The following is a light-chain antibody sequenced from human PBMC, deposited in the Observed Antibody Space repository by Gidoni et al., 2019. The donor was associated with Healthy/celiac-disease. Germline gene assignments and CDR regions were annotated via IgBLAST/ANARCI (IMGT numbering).Light chain of an antibody. Sequence: DIVLTQSPATLSLSPGERATLSCRASQSVSSYLAWYQQKPGQAPRLLIYDASNRATGIPARFSGSGSGTDFTLTISSLEPEDFAVYYCQQRSNWPLLFTFGPGTKVDIK. CDR3: QQRSNWPLLFT. V-gene: IGKV3-11*01. CDR1: QSVSSY. J-gene: IGKJ3*01. CDR2: DAS.